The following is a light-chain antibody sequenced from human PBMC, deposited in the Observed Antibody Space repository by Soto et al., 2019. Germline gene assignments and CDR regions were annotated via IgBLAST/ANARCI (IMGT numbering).Light chain of an antibody. V-gene: IGLV2-14*01. Sequence: QSVLTQPASVSGSPGQSITISCTGTSSDVGAYNYVSWYQQHPGKAPKLMIYDVNLRPSGVSNRFSGSKSGNTASLTISGLQAEDEADYYCTSWTTSTTMKFGGGTKLTVL. CDR1: SSDVGAYNY. J-gene: IGLJ2*01. CDR3: TSWTTSTTMK. CDR2: DVN.